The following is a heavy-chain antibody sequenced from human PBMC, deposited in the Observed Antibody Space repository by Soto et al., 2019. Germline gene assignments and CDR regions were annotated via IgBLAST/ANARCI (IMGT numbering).Heavy chain of an antibody. J-gene: IGHJ6*02. CDR1: GYTFTSYD. CDR2: MNPNSGNT. D-gene: IGHD3-22*01. V-gene: IGHV1-8*01. Sequence: ASVKVSCKASGYTFTSYDINWVRQATGQGLEWMGWMNPNSGNTGYAQKFQGRVTMTRNTSISTAYMELSSLRSEDTAVYYCATETMIVVVPTNAMDVWGQGTTVTVS. CDR3: ATETMIVVVPTNAMDV.